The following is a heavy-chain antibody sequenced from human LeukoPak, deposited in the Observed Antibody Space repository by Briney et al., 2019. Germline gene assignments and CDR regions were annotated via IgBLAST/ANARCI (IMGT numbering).Heavy chain of an antibody. CDR3: ARDLGITGTDYYYYRDV. V-gene: IGHV4-59*01. CDR2: IYYSGST. D-gene: IGHD1-20*01. J-gene: IGHJ6*03. Sequence: SETLSLTCTVSGGSISSYYWSWIRQPPGKGLEWIGYIYYSGSTNYNPSPKSRVTISVDTSKNQFSLKLGSVTAADTPVYYCARDLGITGTDYYYYRDVWGKGTTVTVSS. CDR1: GGSISSYY.